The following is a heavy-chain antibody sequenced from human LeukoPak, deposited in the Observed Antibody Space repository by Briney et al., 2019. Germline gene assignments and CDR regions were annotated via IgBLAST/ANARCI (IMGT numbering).Heavy chain of an antibody. D-gene: IGHD2-2*01. V-gene: IGHV4-31*03. CDR2: IYYSGST. CDR3: ARDRGCSSTSCRHYYYGMDV. J-gene: IGHJ6*04. Sequence: SQTLSLTCTVSSGSISSGGDYWSRIRQHPGKGLEWIGYIYYSGSTYYNPSLKSRVTISVDTSKNQFSLKLSSVTAADTAVYYCARDRGCSSTSCRHYYYGMDVWGKGSTVTVSS. CDR1: SGSISSGGDY.